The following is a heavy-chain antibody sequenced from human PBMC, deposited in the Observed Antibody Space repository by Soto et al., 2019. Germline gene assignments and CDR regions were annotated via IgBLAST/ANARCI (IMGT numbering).Heavy chain of an antibody. CDR2: ISGSGGST. V-gene: IGHV3-23*01. J-gene: IGHJ3*02. CDR3: ARADLDPSDAFDI. CDR1: GFTFSSYA. D-gene: IGHD1-1*01. Sequence: GGSLRLSCAASGFTFSSYAMSWVRQAPGKGLEWVSAISGSGGSTYYADSVKGRFTISRDNSKNTLYLQMNSLRAEDTAVYYCARADLDPSDAFDIWGQGTMVTVSS.